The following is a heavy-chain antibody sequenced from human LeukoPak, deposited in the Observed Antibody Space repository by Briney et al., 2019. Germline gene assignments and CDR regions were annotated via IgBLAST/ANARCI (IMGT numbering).Heavy chain of an antibody. D-gene: IGHD3-22*01. V-gene: IGHV3-23*01. CDR1: GFTFSSYA. J-gene: IGHJ4*02. Sequence: PGGSLRLSCAASGFTFSSYAMSWVRQAPGKGLEWVSAISGSGGSTYYADSVKGRFTISRDNSKNTLYLQMNSLRAEDTAVYYCAKVEYYYDSSGSHFDYWGQGTLVTVSS. CDR3: AKVEYYYDSSGSHFDY. CDR2: ISGSGGST.